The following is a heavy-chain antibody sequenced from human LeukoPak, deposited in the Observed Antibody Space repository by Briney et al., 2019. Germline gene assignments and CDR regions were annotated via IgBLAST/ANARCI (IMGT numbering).Heavy chain of an antibody. CDR1: GYTFTSYG. D-gene: IGHD3-22*01. J-gene: IGHJ4*02. Sequence: GASVKVSCKASGYTFTSYGISWVRQAPGQGLEWMGWISAYNGNTNYAQKLQGRVTMTTDTSTSTAYMELRSLRSDDTAVYYCVRLYYYDSSGYYDYWGQGTLVTVSS. CDR2: ISAYNGNT. V-gene: IGHV1-18*01. CDR3: VRLYYYDSSGYYDY.